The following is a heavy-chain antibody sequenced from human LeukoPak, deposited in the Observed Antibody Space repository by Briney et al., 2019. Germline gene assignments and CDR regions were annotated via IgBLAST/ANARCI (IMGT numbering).Heavy chain of an antibody. D-gene: IGHD3-22*01. J-gene: IGHJ4*02. V-gene: IGHV1-69*04. Sequence: SVKVSCKASGGTFSSYAVSWVRQAPGQGLEWMGRIIPILGIANYAQKFQGRVTITADKSTSTAYMELSSLRSEDAAVYYCATSYRGGYYDSSGYYFYWGQGTLVTVSS. CDR3: ATSYRGGYYDSSGYYFY. CDR2: IIPILGIA. CDR1: GGTFSSYA.